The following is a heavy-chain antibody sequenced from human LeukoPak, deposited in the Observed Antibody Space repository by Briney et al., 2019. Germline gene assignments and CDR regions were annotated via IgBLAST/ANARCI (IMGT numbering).Heavy chain of an antibody. Sequence: GGSLRLSCAASGFTFSSYGLSWVRQAPGKGLEWVSSISSGSTYISYADSLKGRFTISRDNAKNSLYLQMNSLRAEDTAVYYCARGGSSGPYYFDYWGQGTLVTVSS. V-gene: IGHV3-21*01. D-gene: IGHD3-22*01. J-gene: IGHJ4*02. CDR2: ISSGSTYI. CDR3: ARGGSSGPYYFDY. CDR1: GFTFSSYG.